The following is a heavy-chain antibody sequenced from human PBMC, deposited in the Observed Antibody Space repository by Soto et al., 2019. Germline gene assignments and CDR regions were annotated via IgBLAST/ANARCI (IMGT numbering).Heavy chain of an antibody. CDR3: ATGRFSAMIRGVIMFDP. Sequence: ETLSLTCTVSGGSISSYYWNWIRQPPGKGLEWIGYIHYSGSTNYNPSLKSRVTISVDTSNNQFSLKLSSVTAADTAVYYCATGRFSAMIRGVIMFDPWGQGTLVTVS. J-gene: IGHJ5*02. CDR2: IHYSGST. D-gene: IGHD3-10*01. V-gene: IGHV4-59*01. CDR1: GGSISSYY.